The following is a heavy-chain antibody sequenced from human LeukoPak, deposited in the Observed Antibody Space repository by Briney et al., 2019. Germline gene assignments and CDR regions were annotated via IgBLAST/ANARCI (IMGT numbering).Heavy chain of an antibody. CDR2: ISRTGSTI. CDR1: GFTFSSYD. CDR3: AREGSSYAPSQPFYFDY. D-gene: IGHD3-10*01. J-gene: IGHJ4*02. V-gene: IGHV3-48*03. Sequence: PGGSLRLSCAASGFTFSSYDMNWVRQAPGKGLEWVSYISRTGSTIYYADSVQGRFTISRDNAKNSLYLQMNSLRAEDTAVYFCAREGSSYAPSQPFYFDYWGQGTLVTVSS.